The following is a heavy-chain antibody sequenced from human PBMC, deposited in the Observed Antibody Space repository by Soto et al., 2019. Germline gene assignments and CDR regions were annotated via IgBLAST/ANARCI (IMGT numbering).Heavy chain of an antibody. V-gene: IGHV4-30-2*01. J-gene: IGHJ4*02. CDR3: ARVRREFDTSGTVDD. D-gene: IGHD3-10*01. CDR1: GGSVSSGDYS. CDR2: IYFGGST. Sequence: SETLSLTCAVSGGSVSSGDYSWNWIRQPPGKGLEWIGYIYFGGSTYYNPSLQGRVTMSVDRSRNQFSLKLNTVTAADTAVYYSARVRREFDTSGTVDDWGQGTLVTVST.